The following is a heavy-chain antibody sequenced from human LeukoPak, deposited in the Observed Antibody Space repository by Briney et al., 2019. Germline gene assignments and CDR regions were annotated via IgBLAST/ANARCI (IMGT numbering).Heavy chain of an antibody. CDR2: IIPILGIA. Sequence: SVKVSCKASGVTFSSYAISWVRQAAGQGLEWMGRIIPILGIANYAPKLQGRVTITADKSTSSAYMELSSLRSEDTAVYYCARDPGQQCLVSFYYGMDVWGQGTTVTVSS. CDR3: ARDPGQQCLVSFYYGMDV. V-gene: IGHV1-69*04. J-gene: IGHJ6*02. CDR1: GVTFSSYA. D-gene: IGHD6-19*01.